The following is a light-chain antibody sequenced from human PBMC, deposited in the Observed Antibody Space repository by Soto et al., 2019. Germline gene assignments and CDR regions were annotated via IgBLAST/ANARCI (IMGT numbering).Light chain of an antibody. CDR1: QTVSNK. J-gene: IGKJ5*01. CDR2: DTS. V-gene: IGKV3-20*01. CDR3: QQYGSSRT. Sequence: EIVLTQSPATLSSSPGERATLSCRASQTVSNKLAWYQHKPGQAPRLLIYDTSNRATGIPARFSGSGSGTDFTLTISRLEPEDFAVYYCQQYGSSRTFGQGTRLEIK.